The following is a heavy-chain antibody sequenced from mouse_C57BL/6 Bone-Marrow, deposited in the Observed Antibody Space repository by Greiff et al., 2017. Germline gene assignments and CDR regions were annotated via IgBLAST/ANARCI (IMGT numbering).Heavy chain of an antibody. J-gene: IGHJ3*01. Sequence: VQLQQPGAELVMPGASVKLSCKASGYTFTSYWMHWVKQRPGQGLEWIGEIDPSDSYTNYNQKFKGNSTLTVDKSSSTAYMQLSSLTSEDSAVYYCARGDYDWFAYWGQGTLVTVSA. D-gene: IGHD2-4*01. CDR2: IDPSDSYT. V-gene: IGHV1-69*01. CDR1: GYTFTSYW. CDR3: ARGDYDWFAY.